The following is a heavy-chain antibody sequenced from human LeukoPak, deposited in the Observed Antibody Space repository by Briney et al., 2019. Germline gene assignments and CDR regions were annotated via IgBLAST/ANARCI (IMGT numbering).Heavy chain of an antibody. D-gene: IGHD4-11*01. Sequence: SETLSLTCTVSGGSISSYYWSWIRQPPGKGLEWIGYIYYRGSTNYNPSLKSRVTISVDTSKNQFSLKLSSVTAADTAVYYCARMSTVTTFGVDYYGMDVWGQGTTVTVSS. CDR2: IYYRGST. J-gene: IGHJ6*02. V-gene: IGHV4-59*01. CDR3: ARMSTVTTFGVDYYGMDV. CDR1: GGSISSYY.